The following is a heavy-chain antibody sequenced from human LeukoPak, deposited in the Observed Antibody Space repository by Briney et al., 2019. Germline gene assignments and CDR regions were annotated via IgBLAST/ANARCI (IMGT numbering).Heavy chain of an antibody. CDR3: ARVRDYGDYGDY. Sequence: GGSLRLSCAASGFTFSSYEMNWVRQAPGKGLEWVSYISSSGSTIYYADSVKGRFTISRDNAKNSLYLQMNSLRAEDTAVYYCARVRDYGDYGDYWRQGTLVTVSS. D-gene: IGHD4-17*01. J-gene: IGHJ4*02. CDR2: ISSSGSTI. CDR1: GFTFSSYE. V-gene: IGHV3-48*03.